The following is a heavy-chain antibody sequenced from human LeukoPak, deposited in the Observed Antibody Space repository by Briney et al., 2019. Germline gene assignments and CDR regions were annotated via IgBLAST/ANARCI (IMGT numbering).Heavy chain of an antibody. CDR2: IHFGGRT. CDR1: GDYINSHY. J-gene: IGHJ6*03. Sequence: SETLFLTCSVAGDYINSHYSTWIRHSSKRCREWLGYIHFGGRTKYNPSLKTPVPISIDTSRTQFSLRVYSVTAADTAIYYCGRLIVEPAPMYYYYIDVWGKGTTVTVSS. D-gene: IGHD2-2*01. CDR3: GRLIVEPAPMYYYYIDV. V-gene: IGHV4-59*11.